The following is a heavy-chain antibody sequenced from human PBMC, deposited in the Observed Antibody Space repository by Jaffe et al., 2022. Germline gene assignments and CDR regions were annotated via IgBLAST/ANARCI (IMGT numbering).Heavy chain of an antibody. D-gene: IGHD2-8*02. CDR1: GFTFSSYG. CDR2: IRYDGSNK. Sequence: QVQLVESGGGVVQPGGSLRLSCAASGFTFSSYGMHWVRQAPGKGLEWVAFIRYDGSNKYYADSVKGRFTISRDNSKNTLYLQMNSLRAEDTAVYYCAKDEEYCTGGVCYYYYYMDVWGKGTTVTVSS. V-gene: IGHV3-30*02. J-gene: IGHJ6*03. CDR3: AKDEEYCTGGVCYYYYYMDV.